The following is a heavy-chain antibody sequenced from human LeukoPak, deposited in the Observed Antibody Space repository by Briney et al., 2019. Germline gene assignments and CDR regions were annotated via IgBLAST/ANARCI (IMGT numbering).Heavy chain of an antibody. CDR2: IIPIFGTA. CDR1: GGTFSSYA. V-gene: IGHV1-69*06. Sequence: ASVKVSCKASGGTFSSYAISWVRQAPGQGLEWMGGIIPIFGTANHAQKFQGRVTITADKSTSTAYMELSSMRSEDTAVYYCARERPNSSSWYARWFDPWGQGTLVTVSS. J-gene: IGHJ5*02. CDR3: ARERPNSSSWYARWFDP. D-gene: IGHD6-13*01.